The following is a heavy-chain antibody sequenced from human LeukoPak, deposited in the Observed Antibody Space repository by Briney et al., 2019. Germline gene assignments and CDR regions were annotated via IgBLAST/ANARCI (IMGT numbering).Heavy chain of an antibody. J-gene: IGHJ4*02. CDR1: GFSDYY. Sequence: GGSLRLSCAGSGFSDYYMSWIRQAPGKGLEWVSYISSSGTSIYYADSVKGRFTISRDNAKNSLYLQMNSLRAEDTAVYYCAREHRYSGSCFDYWGQGTLVTVSS. CDR2: ISSSGTSI. CDR3: AREHRYSGSCFDY. V-gene: IGHV3-11*04. D-gene: IGHD1-26*01.